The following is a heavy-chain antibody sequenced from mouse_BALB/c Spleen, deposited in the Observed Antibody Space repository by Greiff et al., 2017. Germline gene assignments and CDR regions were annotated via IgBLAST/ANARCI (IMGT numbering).Heavy chain of an antibody. CDR3: TRDDRYDNGDYFDY. D-gene: IGHD2-14*01. V-gene: IGHV5-6-4*01. Sequence: DVKLVESGGGLVKPGGSLKLSCAASGFTFSSYTMSWVRQTPEKRLEWVATISSGGSYTYYPDSVKGRFTISRDTAKNTLYLQMSSLKSEDTAMYYCTRDDRYDNGDYFDYWGQGTTLTVSS. CDR1: GFTFSSYT. J-gene: IGHJ2*01. CDR2: ISSGGSYT.